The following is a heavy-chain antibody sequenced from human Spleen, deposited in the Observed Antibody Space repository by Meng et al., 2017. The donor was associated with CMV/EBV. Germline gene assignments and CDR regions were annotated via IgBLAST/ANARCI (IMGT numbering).Heavy chain of an antibody. Sequence: GESLKISCAASGFTFSSYAMSWVRQAPGKGLEWVSAISGSGGSTYYADSVKGRFTISRDNSKNTLYLQMNSLRAEDTAVYYCARAPGQYGDYADHWGQGTLVTVSS. CDR2: ISGSGGST. J-gene: IGHJ4*02. CDR3: ARAPGQYGDYADH. V-gene: IGHV3-23*01. CDR1: GFTFSSYA. D-gene: IGHD4-17*01.